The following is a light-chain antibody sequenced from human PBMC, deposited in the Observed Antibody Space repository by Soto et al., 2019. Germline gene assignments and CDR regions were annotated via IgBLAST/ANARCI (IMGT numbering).Light chain of an antibody. Sequence: EIVLTQSPATLSLSLGERATLSCRTSQSVSKYFAWYQQKPGRAPRLLIYDASSRATGIPARFSGSGSGTDFTLTISSLEPEDFAIYYCQQRSNWPITFGQGTRLEIK. CDR2: DAS. CDR3: QQRSNWPIT. V-gene: IGKV3-11*01. CDR1: QSVSKY. J-gene: IGKJ5*01.